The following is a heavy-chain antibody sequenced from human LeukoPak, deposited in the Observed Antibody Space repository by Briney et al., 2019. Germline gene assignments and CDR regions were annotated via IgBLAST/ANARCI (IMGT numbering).Heavy chain of an antibody. Sequence: TGRSLRLSCAASGFTFSSYAMHWVRQAPGKGLEWVAVISYDGSNKYYADSVKGRFTISRDNSKNTLYLQMNSLRAEDTAVYYCARDNRFRGIAAVYWGQGTLVTVSP. CDR2: ISYDGSNK. CDR1: GFTFSSYA. J-gene: IGHJ4*02. D-gene: IGHD6-13*01. CDR3: ARDNRFRGIAAVY. V-gene: IGHV3-30*04.